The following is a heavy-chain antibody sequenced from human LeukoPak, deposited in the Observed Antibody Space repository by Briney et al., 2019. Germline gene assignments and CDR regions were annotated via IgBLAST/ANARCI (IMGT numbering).Heavy chain of an antibody. CDR1: GYTFTGYY. J-gene: IGHJ4*02. V-gene: IGHV1-2*06. D-gene: IGHD1-1*01. CDR2: INPNSGGT. Sequence: ASVKVSCKASGYTFTGYYMDWVRQAPGQGLEWMGRINPNSGGTNYAQNFQGRVTMTEDTSTDTAYMELSSLRSEDTAVYYCATERVQLDRLPQFDYWGQGTLVTVSS. CDR3: ATERVQLDRLPQFDY.